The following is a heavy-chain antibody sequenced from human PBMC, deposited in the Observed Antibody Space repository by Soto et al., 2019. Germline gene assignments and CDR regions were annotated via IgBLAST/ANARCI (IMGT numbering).Heavy chain of an antibody. CDR3: ARPRYYYDSSGYYSGPNFDI. CDR1: GGSLSGYY. V-gene: IGHV4-34*01. CDR2: INHSGST. J-gene: IGHJ3*02. D-gene: IGHD3-22*01. Sequence: PSQTLSLTCAVCGGSLSGYYWTWIRQPPGKGLEWIGEINHSGSTNYNPCLKSRVTISVDTSTNQFSLKLSSVTAADTAVYYCARPRYYYDSSGYYSGPNFDIWAQGTMVTV.